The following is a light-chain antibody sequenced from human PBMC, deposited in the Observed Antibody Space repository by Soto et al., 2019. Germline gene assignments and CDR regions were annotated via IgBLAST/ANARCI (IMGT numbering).Light chain of an antibody. Sequence: QSVLTQPPSVSGAPGQRVTISCTGSSSNIGAGYDVHWYQQLPGTAPKLLIYANSNRPSGVPDRFSASKSGTSASLAITGLQAEDEADYYCQSYGSSLTLRVFGTGTKVTVL. J-gene: IGLJ1*01. CDR3: QSYGSSLTLRV. V-gene: IGLV1-40*01. CDR1: SSNIGAGYD. CDR2: ANS.